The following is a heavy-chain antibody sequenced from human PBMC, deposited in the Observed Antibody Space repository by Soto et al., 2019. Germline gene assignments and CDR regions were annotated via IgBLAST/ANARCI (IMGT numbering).Heavy chain of an antibody. J-gene: IGHJ6*02. CDR1: GYTLTGYY. CDR2: INHNSGGT. CDR3: ARDRGIAVAGDAYGYYGMDV. V-gene: IGHV1-2*04. D-gene: IGHD6-19*01. Sequence: GASVKVSCKASGYTLTGYYMQWVRQAPGQGLEWMRWINHNSGGTNYAQKFQRWVTMTRDASINTAYMELSRLISDDPAVYYCARDRGIAVAGDAYGYYGMDVWGQGTTVTVSS.